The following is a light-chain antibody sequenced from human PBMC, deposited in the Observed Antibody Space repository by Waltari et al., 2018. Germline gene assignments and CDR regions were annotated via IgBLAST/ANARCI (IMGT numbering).Light chain of an antibody. V-gene: IGLV7-46*01. CDR1: TGAVTSRPH. J-gene: IGLJ3*02. CDR2: DTS. Sequence: QAVLTQEPSLTVSPGGPVTLTCGFSTGAVTSRPHPYWFQQKPGQAPPTLIYDTSNKHSWTPARFSGSLLGDKAALILSGAQPEDEAEYYCFVFHNNARVFGGGTKLTVL. CDR3: FVFHNNARV.